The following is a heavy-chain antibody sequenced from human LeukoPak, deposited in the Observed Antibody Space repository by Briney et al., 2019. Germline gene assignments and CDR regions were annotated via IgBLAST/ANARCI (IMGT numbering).Heavy chain of an antibody. CDR3: ASIAEYYYDSSGYYSLNH. V-gene: IGHV3-11*04. D-gene: IGHD3-22*01. J-gene: IGHJ5*02. CDR2: ISSSGTTI. Sequence: GGSLRLSCAASGFTFSDYYMSWIRQAPGTGLEWVSYISSSGTTIYDADSVKGRFTIFRDNAKKSLYLQMNSLRAEDTAVYYCASIAEYYYDSSGYYSLNHWGQGTLVTVSS. CDR1: GFTFSDYY.